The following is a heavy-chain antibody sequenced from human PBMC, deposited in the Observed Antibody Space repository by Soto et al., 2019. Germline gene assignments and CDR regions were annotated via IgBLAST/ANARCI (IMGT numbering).Heavy chain of an antibody. V-gene: IGHV4-34*01. Sequence: PSETLSLTCAVYGGSFSGYYWSWIRQPPGKGLEWIGEINHSGSTNYNPSLKSRVTISVDTSKNQFSLKLSSVTAADTAVYYCARDRPRSHYCYGSGSRPYFDYWGQGTLVTVSS. CDR2: INHSGST. CDR3: ARDRPRSHYCYGSGSRPYFDY. D-gene: IGHD3-10*01. J-gene: IGHJ4*02. CDR1: GGSFSGYY.